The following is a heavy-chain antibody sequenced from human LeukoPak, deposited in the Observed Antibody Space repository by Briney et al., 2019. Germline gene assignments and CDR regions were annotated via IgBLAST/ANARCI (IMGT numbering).Heavy chain of an antibody. J-gene: IGHJ5*02. V-gene: IGHV3-15*01. Sequence: GGSLRLSCAASGLTFRNAWMSWVRQAPGKGLEWVGRIKSKTYGETTDYAAPVKGRFTISRDDSKNTLYLQMSSLKSEDTAVYYCTTDWGAANCYSDCYFAWGQGTLVTVSS. CDR3: TTDWGAANCYSDCYFA. D-gene: IGHD2-21*02. CDR1: GLTFRNAW. CDR2: IKSKTYGETT.